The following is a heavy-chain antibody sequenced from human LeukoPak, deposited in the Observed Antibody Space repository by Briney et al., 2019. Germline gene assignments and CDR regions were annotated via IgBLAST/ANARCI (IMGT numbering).Heavy chain of an antibody. CDR1: GFTFSSYW. CDR2: IKQDGSEK. CDR3: ARAGIAAQPSVFDY. D-gene: IGHD6-13*01. V-gene: IGHV3-7*01. J-gene: IGHJ4*02. Sequence: PGGSLRLSCAASGFTFSSYWMSWVRQAPGKGLEWVANIKQDGSEKYYVDSVKGRFTISRDNAKNSLYLQMNSLRAEDTAVYYCARAGIAAQPSVFDYWGQGTLVTVSS.